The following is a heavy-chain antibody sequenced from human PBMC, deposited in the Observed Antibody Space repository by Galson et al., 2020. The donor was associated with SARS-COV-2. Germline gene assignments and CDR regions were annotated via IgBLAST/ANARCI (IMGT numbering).Heavy chain of an antibody. V-gene: IGHV4-39*07. CDR1: GASISSSSYY. CDR2: ISYSGST. Sequence: SETLSLTCTVSGASISSSSYYWGWIRQPPGKGLEWIGTISYSGSTYYNPSLKSRVSISVDTSKNQFSMKLSSVTAADTAVYYCARDVIRGCDYGFNPYETCYNCDGMDVWGQGTTVTLSS. CDR3: ARDVIRGCDYGFNPYETCYNCDGMDV. D-gene: IGHD4-17*01. J-gene: IGHJ6*02.